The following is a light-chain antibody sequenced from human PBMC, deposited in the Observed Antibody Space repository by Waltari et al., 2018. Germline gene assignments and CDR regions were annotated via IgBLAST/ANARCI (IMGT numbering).Light chain of an antibody. Sequence: EIELTQSPATLSASPGERVTLSCRASQGISNNLVWYQHKPGQSPRLLIYGASARATGAPERFSGSGYRTEFTLTISSLQSEDFAVYYCQHYNNRPPYSFGQGTKLDIK. J-gene: IGKJ2*03. V-gene: IGKV3-15*01. CDR3: QHYNNRPPYS. CDR2: GAS. CDR1: QGISNN.